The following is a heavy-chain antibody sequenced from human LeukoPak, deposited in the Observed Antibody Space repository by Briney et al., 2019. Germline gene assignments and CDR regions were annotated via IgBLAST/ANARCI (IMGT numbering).Heavy chain of an antibody. J-gene: IGHJ3*01. V-gene: IGHV3-66*02. CDR3: ARDMSTRVTPISYAFDV. CDR1: GFSVSSIY. CDR2: IYSGGST. Sequence: GGSLRLSCAASGFSVSSIYMSWVRQAPGKGLEWVSVIYSGGSTYYADSVKGRFTISRDNSKNTLYLQMNSLRAEDTAVYYCARDMSTRVTPISYAFDVWGQGTMVTVSS. D-gene: IGHD4-23*01.